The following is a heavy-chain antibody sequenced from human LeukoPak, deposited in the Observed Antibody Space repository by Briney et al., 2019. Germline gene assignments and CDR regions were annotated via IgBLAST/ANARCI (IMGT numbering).Heavy chain of an antibody. D-gene: IGHD4-17*01. CDR1: GYTFTSYG. J-gene: IGHJ4*02. V-gene: IGHV1-18*01. Sequence: ASVKVSCKASGYTFTSYGISWVRQAPGQGLEWMGWISAYNGNTNYAQKLHGRVTMTTDTSTSTAYMELRSLRSDDTAVYYCARGERSPTVTNPLHYFDYWGQGTLVTVSS. CDR2: ISAYNGNT. CDR3: ARGERSPTVTNPLHYFDY.